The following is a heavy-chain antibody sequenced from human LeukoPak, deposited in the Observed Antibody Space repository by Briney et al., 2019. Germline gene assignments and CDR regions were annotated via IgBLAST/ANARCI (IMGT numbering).Heavy chain of an antibody. Sequence: GGSLRLSCVASGFTFSSYEMNWVRQAPGKGLEWVSYISSSGSTIYYADSVKGRFTISRDNAKNSLYLQMNSLRAEDTAVYYCARWAHDYYGSGSYPGDYWGQGTLVTVSS. CDR3: ARWAHDYYGSGSYPGDY. V-gene: IGHV3-48*03. D-gene: IGHD3-10*01. J-gene: IGHJ4*02. CDR2: ISSSGSTI. CDR1: GFTFSSYE.